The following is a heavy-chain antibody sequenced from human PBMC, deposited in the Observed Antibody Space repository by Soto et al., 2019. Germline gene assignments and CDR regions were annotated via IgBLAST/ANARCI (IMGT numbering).Heavy chain of an antibody. J-gene: IGHJ6*03. CDR3: ARRITMVRGVPKNYYYYMDV. V-gene: IGHV1-18*01. D-gene: IGHD3-10*01. Sequence: QVQLVQSGAEVKKPGASVKVSCKASGYTFTSYGISWVRQAPGQGLEWMGWISAYNGNTNYAQKLQGRVTMTTDTSTSTAYMELRSLRSDDTAVYYCARRITMVRGVPKNYYYYMDVWGKGTTVTVSS. CDR1: GYTFTSYG. CDR2: ISAYNGNT.